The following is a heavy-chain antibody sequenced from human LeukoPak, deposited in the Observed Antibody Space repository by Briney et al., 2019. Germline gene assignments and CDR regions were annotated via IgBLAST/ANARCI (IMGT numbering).Heavy chain of an antibody. Sequence: PGGSLRLSCAASGVTFSGYRMNWVRRGPGKGLEWDSSISSGSGHIYYADSVKGRFTISRDNAENSLDLQMNSLRAEDTAVYYCAREKFFHYDRSGYKMDVFDIWGQGTMVTVSS. CDR2: ISSGSGHI. CDR3: AREKFFHYDRSGYKMDVFDI. CDR1: GVTFSGYR. D-gene: IGHD3-22*01. J-gene: IGHJ3*02. V-gene: IGHV3-21*01.